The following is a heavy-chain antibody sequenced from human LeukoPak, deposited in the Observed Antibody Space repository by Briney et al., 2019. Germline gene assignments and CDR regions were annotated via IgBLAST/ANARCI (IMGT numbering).Heavy chain of an antibody. CDR1: GFTFDDYA. Sequence: PGGSLRLSCAASGFTFDDYAMHWVRQAPGKGLEWVSGITWNSDTIDYADSVKGRFTIYRDNAKNSLYLQMNSLRAEDTALYYCAKDTTYYYDSSGYDGFDIWGQGTMVTVSS. D-gene: IGHD3-22*01. CDR3: AKDTTYYYDSSGYDGFDI. J-gene: IGHJ3*02. CDR2: ITWNSDTI. V-gene: IGHV3-9*01.